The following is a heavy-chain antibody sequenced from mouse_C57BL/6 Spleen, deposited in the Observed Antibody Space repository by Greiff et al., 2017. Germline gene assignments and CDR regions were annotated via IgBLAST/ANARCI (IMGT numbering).Heavy chain of an antibody. J-gene: IGHJ1*03. Sequence: EVKLQQSGPELVKPGASVKISCKASGYTFTDYYMNWVKQSHGKSLEWIGDINPNNGGTSYNQKFKGKATLTVDKSSSTAYMELRILTSEDSAVYYCARPPLTYFDVWGTGTTVTVSS. CDR3: ARPPLTYFDV. CDR1: GYTFTDYY. V-gene: IGHV1-26*01. CDR2: INPNNGGT.